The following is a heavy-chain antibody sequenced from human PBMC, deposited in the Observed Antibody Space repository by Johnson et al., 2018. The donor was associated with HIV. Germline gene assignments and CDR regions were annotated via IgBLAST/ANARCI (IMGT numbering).Heavy chain of an antibody. CDR1: GFTFDDYG. V-gene: IGHV3-30*02. Sequence: QVQLVESGGGVVRPGGSLRLSCAASGFTFDDYGMHWVRQAPGKGLEWVAFLRYDGDITYYIDSVKGRFTISRDNSKNTLYLQMNSLRTEDTAMYYCAKGQSSGYPKDAFDIWGRGTIVIVSS. CDR3: AKGQSSGYPKDAFDI. J-gene: IGHJ3*02. D-gene: IGHD3-22*01. CDR2: LRYDGDIT.